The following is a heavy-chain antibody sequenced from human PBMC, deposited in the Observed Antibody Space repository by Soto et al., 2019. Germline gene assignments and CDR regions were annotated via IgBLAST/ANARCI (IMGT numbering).Heavy chain of an antibody. CDR1: GGSISSHY. V-gene: IGHV4-59*08. CDR2: IYYSGIT. D-gene: IGHD2-8*02. CDR3: ARPRGTAPAVWYFDL. Sequence: QVQLQESGPGLVKPSETLSLTCTVSGGSISSHYWSWIRQPPGRGLEWIGFIYYSGITDSNPSLKSRVTISLDTSKNQLSLRLSSVTAADTAVYYCARPRGTAPAVWYFDLWGRGTLVTVSS. J-gene: IGHJ2*01.